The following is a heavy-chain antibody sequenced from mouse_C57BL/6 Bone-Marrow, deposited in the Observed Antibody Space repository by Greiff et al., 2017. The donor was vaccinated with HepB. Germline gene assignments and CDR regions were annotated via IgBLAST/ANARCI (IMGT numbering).Heavy chain of an antibody. CDR3: ARGYYGPYWYFDV. J-gene: IGHJ1*03. Sequence: EVKLQESGPGLVKPSQSLSLTCSVTGYSITSGYYWNWIRQFPGNKLEWMGYISYDGSNNYKPTLKNRISITRDTSKNQFFLKLNSVTTEDTATYYCARGYYGPYWYFDVWGTGTTVTVSS. V-gene: IGHV3-6*01. D-gene: IGHD1-1*01. CDR2: ISYDGSN. CDR1: GYSITSGYY.